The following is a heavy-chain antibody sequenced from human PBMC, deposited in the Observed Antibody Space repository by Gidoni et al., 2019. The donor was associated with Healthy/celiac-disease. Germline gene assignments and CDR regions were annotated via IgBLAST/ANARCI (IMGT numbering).Heavy chain of an antibody. V-gene: IGHV1-8*01. J-gene: IGHJ6*02. CDR3: ARQSASDRNYYYGMDV. CDR2: MNPNSGNT. CDR1: GSTFTSYD. Sequence: QVQLVQSGAEVKKPGASVKVSCKASGSTFTSYDINRVRQATGQGLEWMGWMNPNSGNTGYAQKFQGRVTMTRNTSISTAYMELSSLRSEDTAVYYCARQSASDRNYYYGMDVWGQGTTVTVSS.